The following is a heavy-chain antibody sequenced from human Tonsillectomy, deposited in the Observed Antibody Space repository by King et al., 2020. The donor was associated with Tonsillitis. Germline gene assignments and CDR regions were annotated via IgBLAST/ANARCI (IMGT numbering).Heavy chain of an antibody. CDR3: AKDYYDSSGYQTYNAFDI. D-gene: IGHD3-22*01. CDR2: ISAYNGNT. CDR1: GYTFTSYG. J-gene: IGHJ3*02. Sequence: VQLVESGAEVKKPGASVKVSCKASGYTFTSYGIIWVRQAPGQGLEWMGWISAYNGNTNYAQKLQGRVTMTTDTSTSTAYMELRSLRSADTAVYYCAKDYYDSSGYQTYNAFDIWGQGTMVTVSS. V-gene: IGHV1-18*04.